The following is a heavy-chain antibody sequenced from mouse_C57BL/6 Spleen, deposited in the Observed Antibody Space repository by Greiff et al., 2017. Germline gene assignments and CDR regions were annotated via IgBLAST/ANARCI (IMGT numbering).Heavy chain of an antibody. CDR3: ECCTNGYSFDY. CDR2: IHPNSGST. CDR1: GYTFTGYW. J-gene: IGHJ2*01. V-gene: IGHV1-64*01. Sequence: QVQLQQSGAELVRPGASVKLSCTASGYTFTGYWMHWVKQRPGQGLEWIGMIHPNSGSTNYNEKFKGKATLTADKSSSTAYMHLSSLTSEDSAVYYVECCTNGYSFDYWGQGTTLTVSS. D-gene: IGHD1-1*01.